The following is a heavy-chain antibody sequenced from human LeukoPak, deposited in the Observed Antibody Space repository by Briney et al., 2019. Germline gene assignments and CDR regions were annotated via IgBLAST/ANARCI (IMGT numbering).Heavy chain of an antibody. CDR2: IYYSGNT. V-gene: IGHV4-39*01. Sequence: SETLPLTCSVSGDSVAATSYYWAWIRQPPGKGLEWIGRIYYSGNTNYDPSLQSRVTISVDTSKNQFSLSLSSVTAADTAVYYCARHIRYTSDPNWFHPWGQGTLVTVSS. D-gene: IGHD5-18*01. CDR1: GDSVAATSYY. J-gene: IGHJ5*02. CDR3: ARHIRYTSDPNWFHP.